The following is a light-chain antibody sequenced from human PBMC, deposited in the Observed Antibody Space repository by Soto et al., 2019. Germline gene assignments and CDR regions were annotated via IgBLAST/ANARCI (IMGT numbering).Light chain of an antibody. CDR1: QNVRNNY. J-gene: IGKJ4*01. CDR2: VAS. CDR3: LQFGGSPRLS. Sequence: EVVLTQSPGTLSLSPGERATLSCRASQNVRNNYLSWYQHKTGQAPRLLIYVASSRATGVPDRFSGSGSGTDFTLTITRLEPEDSAVYYCLQFGGSPRLSFGGGTKVEI. V-gene: IGKV3-20*01.